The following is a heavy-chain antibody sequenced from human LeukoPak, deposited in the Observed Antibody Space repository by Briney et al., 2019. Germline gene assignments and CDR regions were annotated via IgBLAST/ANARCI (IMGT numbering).Heavy chain of an antibody. D-gene: IGHD5-18*01. CDR2: LSSSSNYI. Sequence: PGGSLRLSCAASGFTFSTYSMTWVRQAPGKGLEWVSSLSSSSNYIYHAGSVKGRFTISRDNARNSLHLQMNSLRAEDMAMYYCTRSVDTAMGAYFDYWGQGTLVTVS. V-gene: IGHV3-21*01. CDR1: GFTFSTYS. J-gene: IGHJ4*02. CDR3: TRSVDTAMGAYFDY.